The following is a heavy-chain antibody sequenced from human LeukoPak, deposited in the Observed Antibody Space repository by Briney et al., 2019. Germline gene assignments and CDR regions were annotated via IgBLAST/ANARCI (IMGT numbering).Heavy chain of an antibody. CDR1: GSTISGYY. CDR2: INSDGSGG. CDR3: LMYTSGWN. D-gene: IGHD6-19*01. J-gene: IGHJ4*02. V-gene: IGHV3-74*01. Sequence: PGGSLRLSCAVSGSTISGYYMHWVRQVPGKGLVWVSRINSDGSGGAYADSVKGRFTISRDNAKNTLYPQANSLRAEDTAMYYCLMYTSGWNWGQGTLVTVSS.